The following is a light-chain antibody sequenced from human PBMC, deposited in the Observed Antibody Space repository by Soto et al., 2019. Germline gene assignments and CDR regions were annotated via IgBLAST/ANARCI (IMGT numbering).Light chain of an antibody. CDR1: QSLSSN. CDR3: QQYGSSPTT. V-gene: IGKV3-15*01. J-gene: IGKJ2*01. CDR2: GAS. Sequence: EIVMTQSPATLSVSPGERATLSFRASQSLSSNLAWYQQKPGQAPRLLIYGASTRATGIPARFSGSGSGTDFTLTINRLEPEDFAVYYCQQYGSSPTTFGQGTKVDIK.